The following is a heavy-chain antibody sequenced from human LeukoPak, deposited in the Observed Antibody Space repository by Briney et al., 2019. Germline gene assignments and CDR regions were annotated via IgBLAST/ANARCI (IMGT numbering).Heavy chain of an antibody. J-gene: IGHJ5*02. V-gene: IGHV1-8*01. CDR1: GYTFTSYD. D-gene: IGHD2-15*01. CDR2: MNPNSGNT. Sequence: GASVKVSCKASGYTFTSYDINWVRQATGQGLEWMGWMNPNSGNTGYAQKFQGRVTMTRNTSISTAYMELSSLRSEDTAVYYCARGAVGCSGGSCYTYNWFDPWGQGTLVTVSS. CDR3: ARGAVGCSGGSCYTYNWFDP.